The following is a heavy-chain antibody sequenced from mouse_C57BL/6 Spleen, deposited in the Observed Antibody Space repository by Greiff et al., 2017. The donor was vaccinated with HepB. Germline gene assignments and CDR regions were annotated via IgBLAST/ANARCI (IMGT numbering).Heavy chain of an antibody. D-gene: IGHD1-1*01. CDR3: ARHEADYYGSSYWYFDV. V-gene: IGHV5-6*01. CDR1: GFTFSSYG. CDR2: ISSGGSYT. Sequence: VQLKESGGDLVKPGGSLKLSCAASGFTFSSYGMSWVRQTPDKRLEWVATISSGGSYTYYPDSVKGRFTISRDNAKNTLYLQMSSLKSEDTAMYYCARHEADYYGSSYWYFDVWGTGTTVTVSS. J-gene: IGHJ1*03.